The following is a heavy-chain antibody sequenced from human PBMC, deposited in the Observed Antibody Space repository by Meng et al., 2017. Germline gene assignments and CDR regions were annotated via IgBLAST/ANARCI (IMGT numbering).Heavy chain of an antibody. D-gene: IGHD5-24*01. Sequence: KVPCKALGGTFSSYTISWVRQAPGQGLEWMGRIIPILGIANYAQKFQGRVTITADNTTSTAYMELSSRRSEDTAVYYCASDEMATIQENYGMDVWGQGTTVTVSS. CDR2: IIPILGIA. J-gene: IGHJ6*02. CDR3: ASDEMATIQENYGMDV. V-gene: IGHV1-69*02. CDR1: GGTFSSYT.